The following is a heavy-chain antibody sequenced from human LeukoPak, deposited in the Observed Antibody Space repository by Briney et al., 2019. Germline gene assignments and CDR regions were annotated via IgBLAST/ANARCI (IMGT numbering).Heavy chain of an antibody. CDR1: GGSISSYY. D-gene: IGHD2-2*01. Sequence: SETLSLTCTVSGGSISSYYWSWIRQPAGKGLEWIGRIYTSGSTNYNPSLKSRVTMSVDTSKNRFSLKLSSVTAADTAVYYCARDYSWLAAMNWFDPWGQGTLVTVSS. CDR2: IYTSGST. CDR3: ARDYSWLAAMNWFDP. J-gene: IGHJ5*02. V-gene: IGHV4-4*07.